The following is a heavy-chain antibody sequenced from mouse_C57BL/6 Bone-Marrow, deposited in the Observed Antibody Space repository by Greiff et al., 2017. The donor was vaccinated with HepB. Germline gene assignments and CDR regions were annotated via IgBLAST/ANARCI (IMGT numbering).Heavy chain of an antibody. CDR2: IWSGGST. D-gene: IGHD1-1*01. CDR3: ARNFLYYYGSSFYAMDY. J-gene: IGHJ4*01. V-gene: IGHV2-2*01. Sequence: VQLKESGPGLVQPSQSLSITCTASGFSLTSYGVHWVRQSPGKGLEWLGVIWSGGSTDYNAAFISRQSTSKDNSKSKVFFKMNSLQADDTTIYYCARNFLYYYGSSFYAMDYWGQGTSVTVSS. CDR1: GFSLTSYG.